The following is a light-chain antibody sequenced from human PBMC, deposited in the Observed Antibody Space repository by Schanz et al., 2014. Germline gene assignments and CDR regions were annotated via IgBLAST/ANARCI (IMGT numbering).Light chain of an antibody. J-gene: IGLJ3*02. CDR3: TSYTSSSVL. CDR1: SSDVGGYNY. V-gene: IGLV2-14*03. Sequence: QSALTQPASVSGSPGQSITISCTGTSSDVGGYNYVSWYQHHPGKAPKLMIYDVSKRPSGVPDRFSGSKSGNTASLIISGLQAEDEADYFCTSYTSSSVLFGGGTKLTVL. CDR2: DVS.